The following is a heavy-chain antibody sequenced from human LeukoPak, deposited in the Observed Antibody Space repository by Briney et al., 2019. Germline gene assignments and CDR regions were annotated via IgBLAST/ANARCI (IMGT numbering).Heavy chain of an antibody. D-gene: IGHD1-26*01. CDR3: ARDRNTGSSYENLFEY. V-gene: IGHV3-74*01. J-gene: IGHJ4*02. Sequence: PGGSLRLSCAASGFTFSSYWMHWVRRAPGKGLVWVSRINSDGSSTSYADSVKGRFTISRDNAKNTLYLQMNSLRAEDTSVYYCARDRNTGSSYENLFEYWGQGSLVTVSS. CDR2: INSDGSST. CDR1: GFTFSSYW.